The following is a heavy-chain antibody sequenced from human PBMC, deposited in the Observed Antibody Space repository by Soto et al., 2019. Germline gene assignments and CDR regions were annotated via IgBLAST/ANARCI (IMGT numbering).Heavy chain of an antibody. CDR3: TTVNTLFGVVMANNWFDS. CDR2: ISDSGDRP. J-gene: IGHJ5*01. D-gene: IGHD3-3*01. V-gene: IGHV3-23*01. Sequence: GGSLRLSCVGSGLTFNNSAMSWVRQAPGQGLEWVSAISDSGDRPYYADSVKGRFTISRDNSKNTLYLQMNTLRDEDAAIYYCTTVNTLFGVVMANNWFDSWGQGTLVTVSS. CDR1: GLTFNNSA.